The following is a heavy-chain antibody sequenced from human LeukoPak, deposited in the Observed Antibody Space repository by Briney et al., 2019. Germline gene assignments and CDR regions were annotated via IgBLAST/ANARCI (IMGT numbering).Heavy chain of an antibody. V-gene: IGHV3-11*06. CDR3: ARDRKIRFYGSGSSGFNDAFDI. CDR1: RFLFRHYY. Sequence: RLFCAFSRFLFRHYYMLGVPHPRAKAREEVSYISSSSCYKLYADFVEERFTISRNIAKNSLYLQMNSLRAEDTAVYYCARDRKIRFYGSGSSGFNDAFDIWGQGTMVTVSS. D-gene: IGHD3-10*01. J-gene: IGHJ3*02. CDR2: ISSSSCYK.